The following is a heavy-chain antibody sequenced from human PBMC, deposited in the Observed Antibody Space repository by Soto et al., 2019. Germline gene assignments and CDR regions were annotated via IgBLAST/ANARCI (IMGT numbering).Heavy chain of an antibody. J-gene: IGHJ6*02. D-gene: IGHD6-19*01. Sequence: GASVKVSCKASGYTFTSYGISWVRQAPGQGLEWMGWISAYNGNTNYAQKLQGRVTMTTDTSTSTAYMELSSLRSEDTAVYYCARDLGDIAVANYGMDVWGQGTTVTVSS. V-gene: IGHV1-18*01. CDR3: ARDLGDIAVANYGMDV. CDR1: GYTFTSYG. CDR2: ISAYNGNT.